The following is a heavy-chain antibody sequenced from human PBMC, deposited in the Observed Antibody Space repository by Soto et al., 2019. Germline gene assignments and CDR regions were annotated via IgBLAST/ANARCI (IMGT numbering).Heavy chain of an antibody. J-gene: IGHJ6*03. CDR2: IIPILGIA. D-gene: IGHD3-10*01. Sequence: ASVKVSCKASGGTFSSYTISWVRQAPGQGLEWMGRIIPILGIANYAQKFQGRVTITADKSTSTAYMELSSLRSEDTAVYYCARGYYGSGNYIPTTQKTYYYYYMDVWGKGTTVTVSS. V-gene: IGHV1-69*02. CDR3: ARGYYGSGNYIPTTQKTYYYYYMDV. CDR1: GGTFSSYT.